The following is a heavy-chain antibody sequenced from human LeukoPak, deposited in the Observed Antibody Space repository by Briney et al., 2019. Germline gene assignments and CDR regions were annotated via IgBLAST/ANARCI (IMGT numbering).Heavy chain of an antibody. CDR1: GFTFSSYA. CDR2: ISGSGGST. J-gene: IGHJ6*02. Sequence: GGSLRLSCAASGFTFSSYAMSWVRQAPGKGLEWVSAISGSGGSTYYADSVKGRFTISRDNSKNTLYLQMNSLRAEDTAVYYCAKDLYDILTGYPILYGLDVWGQGTTVTVSS. CDR3: AKDLYDILTGYPILYGLDV. D-gene: IGHD3-9*01. V-gene: IGHV3-23*01.